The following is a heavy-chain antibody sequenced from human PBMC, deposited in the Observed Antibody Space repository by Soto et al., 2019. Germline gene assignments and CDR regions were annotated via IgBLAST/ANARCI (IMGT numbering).Heavy chain of an antibody. V-gene: IGHV3-53*01. J-gene: IGHJ4*02. D-gene: IGHD6-13*01. CDR3: ARAPSGQQLAFDY. CDR2: IYSGGST. CDR1: GFTVSSNY. Sequence: GSLRLSCAASGFTVSSNYMSWVRQAPGKGLEWVSVIYSGGSTYYADSVKGRFTISRDNSKNTLYLQMNSLRAEDTAVYYCARAPSGQQLAFDYWGQGTLVTVSS.